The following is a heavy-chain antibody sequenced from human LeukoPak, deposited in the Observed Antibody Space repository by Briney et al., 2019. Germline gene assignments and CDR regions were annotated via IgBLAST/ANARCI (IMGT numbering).Heavy chain of an antibody. CDR3: ARVGANSYGLDV. J-gene: IGHJ6*04. V-gene: IGHV4-59*01. D-gene: IGHD4/OR15-4a*01. CDR2: IYYSGST. Sequence: SETLSLTCTVSGGSISGYYWSWIRQPPGKGLEWIGYIYYSGSTNYNPSLKSRVTISVDTSKNQFSLKLSSVTAADAAVYYCARVGANSYGLDVWGKGTTVTVSS. CDR1: GGSISGYY.